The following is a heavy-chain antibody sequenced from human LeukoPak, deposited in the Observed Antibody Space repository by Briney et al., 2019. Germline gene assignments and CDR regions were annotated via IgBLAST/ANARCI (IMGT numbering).Heavy chain of an antibody. CDR3: ASSVGSTDY. CDR2: INHRGST. Sequence: PSETLSLTCAVYGESLSKYYWTWIRQSPGKGLEWIGEINHRGSTNLNPSPKSRVTLSVDTSKHQFSLKLTSVTAADAAVYYCASSVGSTDYWGQGTLVTVSS. D-gene: IGHD1-26*01. V-gene: IGHV4-34*01. CDR1: GESLSKYY. J-gene: IGHJ4*02.